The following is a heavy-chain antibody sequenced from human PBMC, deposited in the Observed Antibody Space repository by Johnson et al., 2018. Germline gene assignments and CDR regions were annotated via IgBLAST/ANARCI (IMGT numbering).Heavy chain of an antibody. J-gene: IGHJ6*03. CDR1: GFIFSDYG. CDR3: AKDPILEWSGPHYYMDV. CDR2: ISYDGHNK. V-gene: IGHV3-30*18. Sequence: QVQLVESGGGVVQPGRSLRLSCAASGFIFSDYGMPWVRQAPGTGLEWAALISYDGHNKYYADSVKGRFTISRDNSKNTLYLQMNSLRAEDTAVDYCAKDPILEWSGPHYYMDVWGKGTTVTVSS. D-gene: IGHD3-3*01.